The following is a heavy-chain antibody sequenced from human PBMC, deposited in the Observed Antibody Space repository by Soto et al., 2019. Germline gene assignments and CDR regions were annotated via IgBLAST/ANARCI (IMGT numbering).Heavy chain of an antibody. V-gene: IGHV4-30-2*01. J-gene: IGHJ4*02. CDR2: IYHSGST. Sequence: QLQLQESGSGLVKPSQTLSLTCAVSGGSISSGGYSWSWIRQPPGKGLEWIGYIYHSGSTYYKPYLKSRVTISVDRSTNQFSLKLSSVTAADTAVYYCAAGGGLPRYYWGQGTLVTVSS. D-gene: IGHD5-12*01. CDR1: GGSISSGGYS. CDR3: AAGGGLPRYY.